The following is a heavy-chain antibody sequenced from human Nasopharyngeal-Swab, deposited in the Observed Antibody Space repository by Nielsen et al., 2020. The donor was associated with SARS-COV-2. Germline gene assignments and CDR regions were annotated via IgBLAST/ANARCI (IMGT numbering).Heavy chain of an antibody. Sequence: SETLSLTCTVSGGSISSSSYYWGWIRQPPGKGLEWIGSIYYSGSTYYNPSLKSRVTISVDTSQNQFSLKLSSVTAADTAVYYCARLGGDTAMGLWGQGTLVTVSS. D-gene: IGHD5-18*01. CDR2: IYYSGST. CDR1: GGSISSSSYY. CDR3: ARLGGDTAMGL. J-gene: IGHJ4*02. V-gene: IGHV4-39*01.